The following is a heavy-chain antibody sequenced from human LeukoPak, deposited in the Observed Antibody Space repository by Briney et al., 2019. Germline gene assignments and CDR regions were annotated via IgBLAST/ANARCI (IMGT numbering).Heavy chain of an antibody. Sequence: GGSLRLSCAASGFTFSSYWMHWVRQAPGKGLVWVSRINTDGSSTSYADSVKGRFTISRDNAKNSLYLQMNSLSAEDTVVYYCARKQTRSWTFDYWGQGTLVTVSS. D-gene: IGHD3-16*02. CDR3: ARKQTRSWTFDY. CDR2: INTDGSST. J-gene: IGHJ4*02. CDR1: GFTFSSYW. V-gene: IGHV3-74*01.